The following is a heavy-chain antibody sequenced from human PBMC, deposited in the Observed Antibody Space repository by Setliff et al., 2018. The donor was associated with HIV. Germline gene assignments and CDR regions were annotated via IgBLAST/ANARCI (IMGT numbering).Heavy chain of an antibody. Sequence: NPSETLSLTCTVSGAPTSTYYWTWIRQSPGKGLEWIGYIYFSGSTNYNPSLGSRVTISLDTSKNQFSLNLSSVTAADTAVYYCAREGVNFWTPPGWFDPWGQGTLVTVSS. J-gene: IGHJ5*02. D-gene: IGHD3-3*01. CDR2: IYFSGST. CDR1: GAPTSTYY. V-gene: IGHV4-59*12. CDR3: AREGVNFWTPPGWFDP.